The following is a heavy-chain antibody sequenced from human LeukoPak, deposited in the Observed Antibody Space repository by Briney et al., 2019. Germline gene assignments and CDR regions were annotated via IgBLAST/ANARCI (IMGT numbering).Heavy chain of an antibody. CDR2: INPSGGST. Sequence: ASVKVSCKASGYTFTRYYMYWMRQAPGQGLEWMGIINPSGGSTSYAQKFQGRVTMTRDTSTSTVYMELSSLRSEDTAVYYCASLADAFDIWGQGTMVTVSS. CDR3: ASLADAFDI. CDR1: GYTFTRYY. J-gene: IGHJ3*02. V-gene: IGHV1-46*01.